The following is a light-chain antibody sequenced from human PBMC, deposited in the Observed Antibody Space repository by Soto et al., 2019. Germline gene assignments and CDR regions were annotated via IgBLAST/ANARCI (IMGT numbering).Light chain of an antibody. Sequence: QSVLTQPASVSGSPGQSITISCTGTSSDVGGYNYVSWYQQHPGKAPKLMIYGVNNRPSGVSNRFSGSKSGNTASLAISGLQAEDEADYYCSSYTSSSTLAFGGGTKVTVL. CDR1: SSDVGGYNY. CDR2: GVN. J-gene: IGLJ2*01. V-gene: IGLV2-14*01. CDR3: SSYTSSSTLA.